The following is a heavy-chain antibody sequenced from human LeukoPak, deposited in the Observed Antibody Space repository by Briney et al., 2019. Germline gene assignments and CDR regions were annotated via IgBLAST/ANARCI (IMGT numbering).Heavy chain of an antibody. CDR3: AKGEYYYDSSGPFDY. Sequence: GGSLRLSCAASGFTFSSYGMHWVRQAPGKGLEWAAVISYDGSNKYYADSVKGRFTISRDNSKNTLYLQMNSLRAEDTAVYYCAKGEYYYDSSGPFDYWGQGTLVTVSS. D-gene: IGHD3-22*01. CDR2: ISYDGSNK. V-gene: IGHV3-30*18. J-gene: IGHJ4*02. CDR1: GFTFSSYG.